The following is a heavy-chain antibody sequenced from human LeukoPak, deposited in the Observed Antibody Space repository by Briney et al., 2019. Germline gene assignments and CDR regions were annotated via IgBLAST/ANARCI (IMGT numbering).Heavy chain of an antibody. D-gene: IGHD3-22*01. CDR2: ISYDGSNK. CDR1: GFTFNTYT. CDR3: AKDLATYYYDSSDYSASDY. Sequence: PGESLRLSCAASGFTFNTYTMYWVRQAPGKGLEWVAVISYDGSNKYYADSVKGRFTISRDNSKNTLYLQMNSLRAEDTAVYYCAKDLATYYYDSSDYSASDYWGQGTLVTVSS. V-gene: IGHV3-30*18. J-gene: IGHJ4*02.